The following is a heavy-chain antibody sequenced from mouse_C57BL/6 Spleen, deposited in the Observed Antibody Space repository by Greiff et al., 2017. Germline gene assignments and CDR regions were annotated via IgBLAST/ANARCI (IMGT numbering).Heavy chain of an antibody. CDR2: IYPGDGDT. CDR1: GYAFSSSW. Sequence: VQLQQSGPELVKPGASVKISCKASGYAFSSSWMNWVKQRPGKGLEWIGRIYPGDGDTNYNGKFKGKATLTADKSSSTAYMQLSSLTSEDSAVYFCAKMRIFDGGVFDYWGQGTTLTVSS. CDR3: AKMRIFDGGVFDY. V-gene: IGHV1-82*01. J-gene: IGHJ2*01.